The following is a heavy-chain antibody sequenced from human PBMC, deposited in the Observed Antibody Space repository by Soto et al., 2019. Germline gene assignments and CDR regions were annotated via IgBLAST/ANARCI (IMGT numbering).Heavy chain of an antibody. V-gene: IGHV1-3*01. J-gene: IGHJ4*02. Sequence: ASVKVSCKASGYTFSNYVMYWVRQAPGQSLEWVGWINAASGNTKYSQKFQDRVTLTRDTSATTVFMEMSSLGLEDTAVYFCACGRASDHYDNWGQG. CDR1: GYTFSNYV. CDR3: ACGRASDHYDN. CDR2: INAASGNT.